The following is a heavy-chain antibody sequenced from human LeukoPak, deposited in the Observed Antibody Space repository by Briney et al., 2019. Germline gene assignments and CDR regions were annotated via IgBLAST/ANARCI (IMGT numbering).Heavy chain of an antibody. J-gene: IGHJ4*02. V-gene: IGHV4-34*01. Sequence: SETLSLTCAVYGGSFSGYYWSWIRQPPGKGLEWIGEINHCGSTNYNPSLKSRVTISVDTSKNQFSPKLSSVTAADTAVYYCARGVEMATIDYWGQGTLVTVSS. CDR2: INHCGST. D-gene: IGHD5-24*01. CDR3: ARGVEMATIDY. CDR1: GGSFSGYY.